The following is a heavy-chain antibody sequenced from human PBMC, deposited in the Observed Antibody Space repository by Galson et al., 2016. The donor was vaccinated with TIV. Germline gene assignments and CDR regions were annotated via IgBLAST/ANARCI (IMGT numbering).Heavy chain of an antibody. CDR3: ASDSGASGAYYSSYWHFDL. CDR2: ISRDSRYT. CDR1: GFTFSSNT. D-gene: IGHD3-10*01. Sequence: SLRLSCAASGFTFSSNTMNWVRQAPGKGLEWVSYISRDSRYTYYADSVKGRFTVSRDNGDNALYLQMNSLRAEDTAVYYCASDSGASGAYYSSYWHFDLWGRGPLVTVSS. V-gene: IGHV3-21*06. J-gene: IGHJ2*01.